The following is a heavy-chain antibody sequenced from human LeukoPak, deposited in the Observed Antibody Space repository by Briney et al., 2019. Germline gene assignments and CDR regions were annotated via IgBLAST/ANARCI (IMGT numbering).Heavy chain of an antibody. Sequence: GASVKVSCKASGGTFSSYAISWVRQAPGQGLEWMGGIIPIFGTANYAQKFQGRVTITADESTSTAYMELSSLRSEDTAVYYCARVLGIVVVPAAITLPAGGWFDPWGQGTLVTVSS. J-gene: IGHJ5*02. CDR2: IIPIFGTA. CDR3: ARVLGIVVVPAAITLPAGGWFDP. CDR1: GGTFSSYA. D-gene: IGHD2-2*02. V-gene: IGHV1-69*13.